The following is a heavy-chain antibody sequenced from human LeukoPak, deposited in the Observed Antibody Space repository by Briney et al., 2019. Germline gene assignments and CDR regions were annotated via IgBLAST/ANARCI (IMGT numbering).Heavy chain of an antibody. D-gene: IGHD3-22*01. CDR2: IRYDGSNK. CDR3: AKDEEYDSSGYYAAFDY. CDR1: GFTFSSYG. J-gene: IGHJ4*02. Sequence: GGSLRLSCAASGFTFSSYGMHWVRQAPGKGLEWVAFIRYDGSNKYYADSVKGRFTISRDNSKNTLYLQMNSLRAEDTAVYYCAKDEEYDSSGYYAAFDYWGQGTLVTVSS. V-gene: IGHV3-30*02.